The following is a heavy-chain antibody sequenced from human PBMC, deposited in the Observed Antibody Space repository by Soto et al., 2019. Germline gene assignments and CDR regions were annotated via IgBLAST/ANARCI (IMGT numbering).Heavy chain of an antibody. CDR2: ISGSGGST. Sequence: EVQLLESGGGLVQPGGSLRLSCAASGFTFSSYAMSWVRQAPGKGLEWVSAISGSGGSTYYADSVKGRFTISRDNSKNTMYLQMNSLRAEDTAVYYCAKVFLPYYFYMDVWGKGTTVTVSS. J-gene: IGHJ6*03. CDR3: AKVFLPYYFYMDV. CDR1: GFTFSSYA. V-gene: IGHV3-23*01. D-gene: IGHD2-21*01.